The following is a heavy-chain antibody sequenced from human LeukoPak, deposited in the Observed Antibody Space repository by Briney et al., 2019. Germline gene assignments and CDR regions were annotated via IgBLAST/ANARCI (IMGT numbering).Heavy chain of an antibody. CDR3: AREGGPYRPLDY. CDR2: VHLSGRT. J-gene: IGHJ4*02. Sequence: SGTLSLTCGVSGGSISTTNWWTWVRQPPGEGLEWIGEVHLSGRTHYNPSLESRVTLSVDMSENHISLRLTSVTAADTAVYYCAREGGPYRPLDYSGQGTLVTVSS. CDR1: GGSISTTNW. V-gene: IGHV4-4*02.